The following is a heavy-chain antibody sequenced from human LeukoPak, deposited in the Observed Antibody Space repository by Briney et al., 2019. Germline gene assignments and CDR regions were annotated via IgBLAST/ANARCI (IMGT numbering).Heavy chain of an antibody. V-gene: IGHV3-7*03. CDR1: GFTFSSYW. Sequence: PGVSLRLSCAASGFTFSSYWMSWVRKAPGKGLEWVAIIKQDGSEKYYVDSVKGRFTISRDNAKNSLYLQMNSLRAEDTAVYYCAIPPGPIVVITNWGQGTLVTVSS. CDR2: IKQDGSEK. D-gene: IGHD3-22*01. J-gene: IGHJ4*02. CDR3: AIPPGPIVVITN.